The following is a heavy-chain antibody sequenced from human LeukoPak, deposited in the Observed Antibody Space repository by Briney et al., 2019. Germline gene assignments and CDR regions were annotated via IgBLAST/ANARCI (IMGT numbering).Heavy chain of an antibody. V-gene: IGHV6-1*01. CDR1: GDSVSSNSAA. Sequence: SQTLSLTCAISGDSVSSNSAAWNWIRQSPSRGLEWLGRTYYRSKWYNDYAVSVKSRITINPDTSKNQFSLQLNSVTPEDTAVYYCARDTYYLTLDGSGGYYNPNPLDYWGQGTLVTVSS. D-gene: IGHD3-10*01. CDR3: ARDTYYLTLDGSGGYYNPNPLDY. CDR2: TYYRSKWYN. J-gene: IGHJ4*02.